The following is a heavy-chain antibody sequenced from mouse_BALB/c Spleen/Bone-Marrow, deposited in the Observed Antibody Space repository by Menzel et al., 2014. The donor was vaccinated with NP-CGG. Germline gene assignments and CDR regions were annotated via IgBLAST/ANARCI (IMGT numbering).Heavy chain of an antibody. J-gene: IGHJ3*01. CDR2: INPSNGGT. CDR1: GYTFTSYY. D-gene: IGHD2-13*01. Sequence: VQLQQSGAELVKPGASVKLSCKASGYTFTSYYMYWVRQRPGQGLEWIGEINPSNGGTNFNEKFKSKATLTVDKSSSTAYMQLSSLTSEDSAVYYFTRGGDSPFAYWGQGTLVTVSA. V-gene: IGHV1S81*02. CDR3: TRGGDSPFAY.